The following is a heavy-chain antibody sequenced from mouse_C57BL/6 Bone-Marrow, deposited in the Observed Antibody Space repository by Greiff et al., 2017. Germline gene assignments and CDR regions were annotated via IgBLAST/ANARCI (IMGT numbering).Heavy chain of an antibody. Sequence: EVQLVESEGGLVQPGSSMKLSCTASGFTFSDYYMAWVRQVPEKGLEWVANLNYDGSSSYYLDSLKSRFIIARDNAKNILYLQRSSLKSEYTATYYGARRGGNYFYLDYWGQGTTLTVSS. V-gene: IGHV5-16*01. CDR2: LNYDGSSS. J-gene: IGHJ2*01. CDR1: GFTFSDYY. D-gene: IGHD2-1*01. CDR3: ARRGGNYFYLDY.